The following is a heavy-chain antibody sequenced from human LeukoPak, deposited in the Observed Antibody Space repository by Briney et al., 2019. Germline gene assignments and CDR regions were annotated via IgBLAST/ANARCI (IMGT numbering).Heavy chain of an antibody. Sequence: SETLSLTCAAYGGSFSGYYWSWIRQPPGKGLEWIGEINHSGSTNYNPSLKSRVTISVDTSKNQFSLKLSSVTAADTAVYYCAISSYSSSWYAGYWGQGTLVTVSS. J-gene: IGHJ4*02. CDR1: GGSFSGYY. CDR3: AISSYSSSWYAGY. CDR2: INHSGST. V-gene: IGHV4-34*01. D-gene: IGHD6-13*01.